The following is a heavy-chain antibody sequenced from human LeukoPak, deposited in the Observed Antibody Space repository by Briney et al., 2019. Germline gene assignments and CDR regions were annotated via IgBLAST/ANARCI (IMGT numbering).Heavy chain of an antibody. V-gene: IGHV4-34*01. Sequence: SETLSLTCAVYGGSFSGYYWSWIRQPPGKGLERIGEINHSGSTNYNPYLKSRVTISVDTSKNQFSLKLSSVTAADTAVYYCARGQPQAYSSSYGLFDYWGQGTLVTVSS. J-gene: IGHJ4*02. D-gene: IGHD6-13*01. CDR1: GGSFSGYY. CDR2: INHSGST. CDR3: ARGQPQAYSSSYGLFDY.